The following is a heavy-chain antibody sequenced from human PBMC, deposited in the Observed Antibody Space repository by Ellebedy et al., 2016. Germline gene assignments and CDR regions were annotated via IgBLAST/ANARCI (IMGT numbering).Heavy chain of an antibody. Sequence: GESLKISCAASGFTFSTYAMTWVRQAPGKGLGWVSSITSSGVTTYYADSVKGRFTISRDDSKNTLYLQMNSLRTDDTAVYYCAKDFEGAYYYDEGFDPWGQGTLVTVSS. CDR3: AKDFEGAYYYDEGFDP. CDR2: ITSSGVTT. D-gene: IGHD3-22*01. V-gene: IGHV3-23*01. CDR1: GFTFSTYA. J-gene: IGHJ5*02.